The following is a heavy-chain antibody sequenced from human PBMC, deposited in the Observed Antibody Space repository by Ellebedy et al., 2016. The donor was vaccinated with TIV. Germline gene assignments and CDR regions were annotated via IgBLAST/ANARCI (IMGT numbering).Heavy chain of an antibody. D-gene: IGHD2-8*02. CDR3: AKSFPYCTGGGTCSSRYFDY. CDR1: GFTFSSYW. V-gene: IGHV3-7*01. Sequence: GESLKISCAASGFTFSSYWMSWVRQAPGKGLEWVANINQDGSEKYFVDSVKGRFTISRDNAKNSLYLQVNSLRAEDTAVYYCAKSFPYCTGGGTCSSRYFDYWGQGTLVTVSS. J-gene: IGHJ4*02. CDR2: INQDGSEK.